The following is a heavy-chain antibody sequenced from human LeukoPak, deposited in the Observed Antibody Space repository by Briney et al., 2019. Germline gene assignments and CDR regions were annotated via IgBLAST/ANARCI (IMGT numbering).Heavy chain of an antibody. CDR1: GFTFSNYW. CDR2: IQQHGSET. J-gene: IGHJ1*01. Sequence: GGSLRLSCATSGFTFSNYWMSWVRQAPGKGLEWVANIQQHGSETYYGDSVKGRFTISRDNAKNSLYLQMNSLRAEDTAVYYCATYSSSNGREFQYWGQGTLVTVSS. D-gene: IGHD2-2*01. V-gene: IGHV3-7*02. CDR3: ATYSSSNGREFQY.